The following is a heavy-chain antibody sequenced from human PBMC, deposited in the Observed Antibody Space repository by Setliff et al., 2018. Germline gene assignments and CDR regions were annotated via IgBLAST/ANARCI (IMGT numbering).Heavy chain of an antibody. Sequence: PGGSLRLSCAASGFTFSSYWMHWVRQAPGKGLVWVSRINSDGSSTSYADSVKGRFTISRDNAKNTLYLQMNSLRAEDTAVYFCARLRKDYGDYYYFDYWGQGTLVTVSS. CDR3: ARLRKDYGDYYYFDY. CDR1: GFTFSSYW. D-gene: IGHD4-17*01. V-gene: IGHV3-74*01. CDR2: INSDGSST. J-gene: IGHJ4*02.